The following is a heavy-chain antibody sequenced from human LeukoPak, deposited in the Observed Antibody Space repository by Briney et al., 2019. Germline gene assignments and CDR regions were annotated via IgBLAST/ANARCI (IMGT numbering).Heavy chain of an antibody. J-gene: IGHJ6*03. CDR3: ARVLSGRGSLYSYYYYVDV. V-gene: IGHV3-53*01. Sequence: GGSLRLSCAASGFTVSSNYMSWVRQAPGKGLEWVSVTYSGGSTYYADSVKGRFTISRDNSKNTLYLQMNSPRAEDTAVYYCARVLSGRGSLYSYYYYVDVWGKGTTVTIFS. CDR2: TYSGGST. D-gene: IGHD3-10*01. CDR1: GFTVSSNY.